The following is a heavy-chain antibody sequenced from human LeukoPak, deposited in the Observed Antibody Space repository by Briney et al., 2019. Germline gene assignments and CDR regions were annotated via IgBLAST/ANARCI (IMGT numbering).Heavy chain of an antibody. CDR3: ARAYGDYRYYYYYMDV. V-gene: IGHV4-34*01. Sequence: SETLSHTCAVFGGSFSGYYWSWLRQRPGKGLEWIGEINHSGSTNYNPSLKSRVTISVDTSKNQFSLRVSSVTAADTAVYYCARAYGDYRYYYYYMDVWGKGTTVTVSS. D-gene: IGHD4-17*01. CDR2: INHSGST. CDR1: GGSFSGYY. J-gene: IGHJ6*03.